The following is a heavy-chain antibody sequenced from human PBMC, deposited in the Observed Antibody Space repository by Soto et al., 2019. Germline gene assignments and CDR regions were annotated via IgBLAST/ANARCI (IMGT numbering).Heavy chain of an antibody. Sequence: PGGSLRLSCAASGFTFSSYGMHWVRQAPGKGLEWVAVIWYDGSNKYYADSVKGRFTISRDNSKNTLYLQMNSLRAEDTAVYYCARENYYDSSGYYYNWFDPWGQGTLVTVSS. J-gene: IGHJ5*02. CDR2: IWYDGSNK. CDR3: ARENYYDSSGYYYNWFDP. CDR1: GFTFSSYG. D-gene: IGHD3-22*01. V-gene: IGHV3-33*01.